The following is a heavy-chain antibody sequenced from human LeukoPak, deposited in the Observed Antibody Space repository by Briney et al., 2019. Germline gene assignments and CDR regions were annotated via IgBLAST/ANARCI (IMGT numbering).Heavy chain of an antibody. V-gene: IGHV1-46*01. CDR3: ARDPNEDYYDSSGYYPFDY. CDR1: GYTFTGYY. Sequence: GASVKVSCKASGYTFTGYYMHWVRQAPGQGLEWMGIINPSGGSTSYAQKFQGRVTMTRDTSTSTVYMELSSLRSEDTAVYYCARDPNEDYYDSSGYYPFDYWGQGTLVTVSS. CDR2: INPSGGST. J-gene: IGHJ4*02. D-gene: IGHD3-22*01.